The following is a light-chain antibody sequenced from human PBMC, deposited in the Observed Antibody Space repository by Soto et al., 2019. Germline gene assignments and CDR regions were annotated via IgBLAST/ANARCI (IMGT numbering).Light chain of an antibody. CDR2: VAS. CDR3: QQYGSSPLYT. Sequence: EIVLTQSPGTLSLSPGERATLSFRASQSVSSSYLAWYQQKPGQAPRLLIYVASSRANGIPDRFSGSGSGTDFTLTISRLEPADSAVYYCQQYGSSPLYTFGQGTKLEIK. CDR1: QSVSSSY. J-gene: IGKJ2*01. V-gene: IGKV3-20*01.